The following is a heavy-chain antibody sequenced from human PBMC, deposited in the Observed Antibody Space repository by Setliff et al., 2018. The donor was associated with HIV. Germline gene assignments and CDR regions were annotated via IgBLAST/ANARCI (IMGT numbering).Heavy chain of an antibody. V-gene: IGHV4-34*01. CDR1: GGSFSGYY. J-gene: IGHJ3*02. CDR2: INHSGST. CDR3: ARDQGYSYGFYAFDI. D-gene: IGHD5-18*01. Sequence: SETLSLSCAVYGGSFSGYYWSWIRQSPGKGLEWIGEINHSGSTYYNASFQSRVTLSVDPSKNQFSLNLTSMTAADTAVYYCARDQGYSYGFYAFDIWGQGTMVTVSS.